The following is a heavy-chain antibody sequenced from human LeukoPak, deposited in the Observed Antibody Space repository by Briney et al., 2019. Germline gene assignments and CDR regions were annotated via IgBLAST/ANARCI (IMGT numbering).Heavy chain of an antibody. V-gene: IGHV3-23*01. CDR2: ITGNGDGT. CDR1: GFTFSNYG. CDR3: AKRSSLGGAFDY. D-gene: IGHD3-16*01. Sequence: PGGSLRLSCVVSGFTFSNYGMSWVRQAPGKGLEWVSAITGNGDGTYYADSVKGRFTISRDNSKNTLYLHVNTLRVDDTAVYYCAKRSSLGGAFDYWCQGTLVTVSS. J-gene: IGHJ4*02.